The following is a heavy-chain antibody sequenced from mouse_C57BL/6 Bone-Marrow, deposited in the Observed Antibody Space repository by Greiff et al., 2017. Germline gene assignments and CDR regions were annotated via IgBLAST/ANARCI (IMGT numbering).Heavy chain of an antibody. CDR3: TMSYGSSCYFDY. D-gene: IGHD1-1*01. Sequence: VQLQQSGAELVRPGASVKLSCTASGFNIKDDYMHWVKQRPGQGLEWIGWIDPENGDTEYASKFQGKATITADTSSNTAYLQLSSLTSEDTAVYYCTMSYGSSCYFDYWGQGTTLTVSS. J-gene: IGHJ2*01. V-gene: IGHV14-4*01. CDR1: GFNIKDDY. CDR2: IDPENGDT.